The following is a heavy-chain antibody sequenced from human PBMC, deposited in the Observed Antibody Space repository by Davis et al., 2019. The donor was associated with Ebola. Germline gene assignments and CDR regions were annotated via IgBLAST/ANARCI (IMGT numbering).Heavy chain of an antibody. Sequence: SETLSLTCAVYGGSFSGYYWSWIRQPPGKGLEWIGEINHSGSTNYNPSLKGRVTISVDTSKNQFSLKLSSVTAADTAVYYCARGDFDWLRVGMDVWGQGTTVTVSS. CDR1: GGSFSGYY. CDR2: INHSGST. V-gene: IGHV4-34*01. CDR3: ARGDFDWLRVGMDV. J-gene: IGHJ6*02. D-gene: IGHD3-9*01.